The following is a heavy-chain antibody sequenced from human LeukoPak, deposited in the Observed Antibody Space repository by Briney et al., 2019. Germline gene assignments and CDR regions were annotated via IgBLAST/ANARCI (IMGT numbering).Heavy chain of an antibody. Sequence: PGGSLRLSCAASGFTFDDYGMSWVRQAPGKGVEWGSGINWNGGSTDYEDSVKGRFTISRENAKNSMYLQMNSLRAEDTALYYCARGLSSILSSTWFDPWGQGTLVTVSS. J-gene: IGHJ5*02. D-gene: IGHD3-16*02. CDR2: INWNGGST. V-gene: IGHV3-20*04. CDR1: GFTFDDYG. CDR3: ARGLSSILSSTWFDP.